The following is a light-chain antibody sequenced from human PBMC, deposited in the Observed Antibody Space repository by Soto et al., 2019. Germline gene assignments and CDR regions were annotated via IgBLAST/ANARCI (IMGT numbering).Light chain of an antibody. Sequence: EVMMKHSPATLSVSPGERATVSCRSSQSAGTGLAWYQQKPGQAPRLLIYDVSTRATGTPARFSGSGSGIEFTLTISSLQSEDFAVYYCQQYDNWPPITFGQGTRLAN. J-gene: IGKJ5*01. CDR1: QSAGTG. CDR3: QQYDNWPPIT. CDR2: DVS. V-gene: IGKV3-15*01.